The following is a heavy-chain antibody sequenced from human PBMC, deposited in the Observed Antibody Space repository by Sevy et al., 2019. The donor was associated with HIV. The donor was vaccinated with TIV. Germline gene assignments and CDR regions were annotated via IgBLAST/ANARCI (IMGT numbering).Heavy chain of an antibody. CDR3: AKVDVVVPVADYGLDV. CDR1: GFTFSNYA. D-gene: IGHD2-2*01. CDR2: ISRSGGSI. Sequence: GGSLRLSCAASGFTFSNYAMSWVRQAPGKGLEWVSSISRSGGSIHYADSVKGRFTISRDNSKNTLYLQMNSRRAEETAVYYCAKVDVVVPVADYGLDVWGQGTTVTVSS. V-gene: IGHV3-23*01. J-gene: IGHJ6*02.